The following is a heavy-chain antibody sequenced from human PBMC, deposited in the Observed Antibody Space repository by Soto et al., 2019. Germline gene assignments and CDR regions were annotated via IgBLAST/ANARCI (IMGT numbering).Heavy chain of an antibody. J-gene: IGHJ6*02. CDR1: GGSISSSSYY. D-gene: IGHD6-25*01. V-gene: IGHV4-39*01. CDR3: ARGRLSYYYYYGMDV. CDR2: IYYSGST. Sequence: ETLSLTCTVSGGSISSSSYYWGWIRQPPGKGLEWIGSIYYSGSTYYNPSLKSRVTISVDTSKNQFSLKLSSVTAADTAVYYCARGRLSYYYYYGMDVWGQGTTV.